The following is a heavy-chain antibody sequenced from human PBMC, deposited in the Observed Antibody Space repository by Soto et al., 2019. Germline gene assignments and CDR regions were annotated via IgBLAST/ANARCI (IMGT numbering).Heavy chain of an antibody. D-gene: IGHD4-4*01. CDR1: GGSISSSSYY. Sequence: PSETLSLTCTVSGGSISSSSYYWGWIRQPPGKGLEWIGSIYYSGSTYYNPSLKSRVTISVDTSKNQFSLKLSSVTAADKAVYYCARHRLHYYYYYYGMDVWGQGTTVTVS. CDR3: ARHRLHYYYYYYGMDV. V-gene: IGHV4-39*01. J-gene: IGHJ6*02. CDR2: IYYSGST.